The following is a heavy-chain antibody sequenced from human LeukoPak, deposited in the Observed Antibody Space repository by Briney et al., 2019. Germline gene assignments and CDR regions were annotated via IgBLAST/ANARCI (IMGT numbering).Heavy chain of an antibody. CDR1: GFTFSSYA. V-gene: IGHV3-30*04. J-gene: IGHJ4*02. CDR3: ARDGKMSDYVNFDY. D-gene: IGHD3-16*01. CDR2: ISYDGSNK. Sequence: GRSLRLSYAASGFTFSSYAMHWVRQAPGKGLEWVAVISYDGSNKYYADSVKGRFTISRDNSKNTLYLQMNSLRAEDTAVYYCARDGKMSDYVNFDYWGQGTLVTVSS.